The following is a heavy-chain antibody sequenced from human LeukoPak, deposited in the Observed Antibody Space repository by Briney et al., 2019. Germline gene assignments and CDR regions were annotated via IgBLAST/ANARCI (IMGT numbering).Heavy chain of an antibody. CDR2: ISGSGGST. V-gene: IGHV3-23*01. CDR3: AKRDWYFEV. J-gene: IGHJ2*01. CDR1: GFTFSSYA. Sequence: GGSVRLSCAASGFTFSSYAMSWVRQAPGKGLEWVSTISGSGGSTYYADSVKGRFTISRDNSKNTLYLQMNSLRAEDTAIYYCAKRDWYFEVWGRGTLVTVSS.